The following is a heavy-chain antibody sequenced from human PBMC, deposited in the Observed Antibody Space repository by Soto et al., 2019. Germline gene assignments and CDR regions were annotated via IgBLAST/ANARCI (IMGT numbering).Heavy chain of an antibody. V-gene: IGHV1-18*01. CDR3: ARTDYYYLDY. J-gene: IGHJ4*02. D-gene: IGHD3-10*01. CDR1: GDTFTSNG. CDR2: ISAYNGNT. Sequence: VKPSCEDSGDTFTSNGIRWVRQAPGQGLEWMGWISAYNGNTKYSQKFQGRVTITRDTSASTAYMELSSLRSEDTAVYYCARTDYYYLDYWGQGTLVTVSS.